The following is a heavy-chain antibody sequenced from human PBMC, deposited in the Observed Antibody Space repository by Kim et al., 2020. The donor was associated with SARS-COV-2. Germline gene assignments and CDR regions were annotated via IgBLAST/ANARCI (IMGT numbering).Heavy chain of an antibody. V-gene: IGHV3-33*05. CDR3: ARINSDYGRCVEDAFDI. CDR2: ITYDGSNK. Sequence: GGSLRLSCAASGFTFSSYGMHWVRQAPGKGLEWVAAITYDGSNKYYADSVKGLFTISRDNSKNTLYLQMNSLRAEDTAVYYCARINSDYGRCVEDAFDIWGQGTMVTVSS. J-gene: IGHJ3*02. CDR1: GFTFSSYG. D-gene: IGHD3-16*01.